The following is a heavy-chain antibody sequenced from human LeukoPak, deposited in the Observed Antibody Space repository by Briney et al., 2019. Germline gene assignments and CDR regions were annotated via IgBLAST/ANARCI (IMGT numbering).Heavy chain of an antibody. CDR3: ARAKPLYNGGLDY. D-gene: IGHD2-8*01. CDR2: INGDGTRT. V-gene: IGHV3-74*01. J-gene: IGHJ4*02. Sequence: GRSLRLSCAASGFTLSPHWMSWVRQAPGKGLQWVSRINGDGTRTDYADSVKGLFTISRDNAKNMLYLQMNSLRAEDTAVYYCARAKPLYNGGLDYWGQGTLVTVSS. CDR1: GFTLSPHW.